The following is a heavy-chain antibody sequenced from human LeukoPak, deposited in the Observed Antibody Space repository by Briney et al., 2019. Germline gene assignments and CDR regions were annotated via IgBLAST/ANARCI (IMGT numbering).Heavy chain of an antibody. J-gene: IGHJ4*02. D-gene: IGHD3-10*01. CDR1: GFTFSSYS. CDR3: ARAAMVRGVDYFDY. Sequence: PGGSLRLSCAASGFTFSSYSMSWARQASGKGLEWVSVISSSGGATYYADSVKGRFTISRDNSKNTLYLQMNSLRAEDTAIYYCARAAMVRGVDYFDYWGQGTLVTVSS. V-gene: IGHV3-23*01. CDR2: ISSSGGAT.